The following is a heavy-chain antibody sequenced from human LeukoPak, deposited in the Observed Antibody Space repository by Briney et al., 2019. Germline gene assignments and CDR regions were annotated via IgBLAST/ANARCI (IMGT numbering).Heavy chain of an antibody. CDR2: IXXSGGST. V-gene: IGHV3-23*01. J-gene: IGHJ4*02. Sequence: GGSLRLSCAASGFTFSSYAMSWVRQAPGKGLEWVSAIXXSGGSTYYADSVKGRFTISRDNSKNTLYLQMNSLRAEDTAVYYCAKSLSGEDYYGSGYYFDYWGQGTLVTVSS. CDR3: AKSLSGEDYYGSGYYFDY. CDR1: GFTFSSYA. D-gene: IGHD3-10*01.